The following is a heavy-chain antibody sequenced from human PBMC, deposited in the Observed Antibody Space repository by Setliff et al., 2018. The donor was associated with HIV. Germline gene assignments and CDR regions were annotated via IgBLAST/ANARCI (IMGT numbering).Heavy chain of an antibody. CDR3: ARAFPMTTVVTQSGYGAFDI. V-gene: IGHV4-31*02. J-gene: IGHJ3*02. Sequence: SETLSLTCTVSGGSISSYYWSWIRQHPGKGLEWIGYIFFAGSTYYTPSLKSRLSISMDTSDQFSLRLSSVTAADTAVYYCARAFPMTTVVTQSGYGAFDIWGQGTMVTVSS. D-gene: IGHD4-17*01. CDR1: GGSISSYY. CDR2: IFFAGST.